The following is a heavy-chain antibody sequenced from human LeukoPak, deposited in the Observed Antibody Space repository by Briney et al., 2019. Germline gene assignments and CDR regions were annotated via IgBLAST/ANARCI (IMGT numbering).Heavy chain of an antibody. CDR2: INPHSGGI. J-gene: IGHJ3*02. D-gene: IGHD3-10*01. CDR3: ARDRAELNYYGSGSYPAFDAFDK. Sequence: GASVKVSCKASVYTFSGYYLHWGRQAPGQGLEWLGLINPHSGGINYAQKFQGRVTMTGDTSISTAYMELNRLTSDDTAVYYCARDRAELNYYGSGSYPAFDAFDKWGQGTMVTVSP. CDR1: VYTFSGYY. V-gene: IGHV1-2*02.